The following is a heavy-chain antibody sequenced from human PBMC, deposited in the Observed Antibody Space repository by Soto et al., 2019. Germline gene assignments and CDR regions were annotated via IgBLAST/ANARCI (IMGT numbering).Heavy chain of an antibody. CDR1: GGSISSGGYY. Sequence: QVQLQESGPGLVKPSQTLSLTCTVSGGSISSGGYYWSWIRQHPGKGLAWIGYIYYGGSTYYNPSHRSRATISVDTSKKHCSLNLSSVTAAETAVYYCARENDYGDYGGGMDVWGQGTTVTVSS. CDR3: ARENDYGDYGGGMDV. CDR2: IYYGGST. J-gene: IGHJ6*02. D-gene: IGHD4-17*01. V-gene: IGHV4-31*03.